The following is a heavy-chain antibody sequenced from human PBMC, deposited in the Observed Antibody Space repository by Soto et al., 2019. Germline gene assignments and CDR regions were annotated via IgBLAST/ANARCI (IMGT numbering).Heavy chain of an antibody. CDR3: ARSGLDCSSTSCYAQYYLDY. D-gene: IGHD2-2*01. CDR1: GFTFSSYS. CDR2: ISSSSYI. J-gene: IGHJ4*02. V-gene: IGHV3-21*01. Sequence: EVQLVESGGGLVKPGGSLRLSCAASGFTFSSYSMNWVRQAPGKGLEWVSSISSSSYIYYADSVKGRFTISRDKAKNSLYLQMNSLRAEDTAVYYCARSGLDCSSTSCYAQYYLDYWGQGTLVTVSS.